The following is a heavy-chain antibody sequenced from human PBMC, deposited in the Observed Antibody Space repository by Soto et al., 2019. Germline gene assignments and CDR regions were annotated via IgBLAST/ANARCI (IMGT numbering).Heavy chain of an antibody. J-gene: IGHJ3*02. CDR2: TWNDGSHK. D-gene: IGHD1-1*01. CDR1: GFTFSTYG. CDR3: TTELNDMQAFDI. V-gene: IGHV3-33*01. Sequence: QVQLVESGGGVVQPGRSLRLSCVASGFTFSTYGMPWVRQAPGKGLEWVAMTWNDGSHKYYADPVKDRFTISRDNFKNTLYLQINSLRDEDSAVYYCTTELNDMQAFDIWGQGTMVTVSS.